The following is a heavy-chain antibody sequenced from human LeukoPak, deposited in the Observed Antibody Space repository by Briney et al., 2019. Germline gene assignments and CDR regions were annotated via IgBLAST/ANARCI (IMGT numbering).Heavy chain of an antibody. Sequence: GGSLRLSCAASGFTLSSYSMHWVRQAPGKGLEFVSAISKNGRNTYYGNSMKGRFTISRDISKNTLYLQMGSLRPEDMAVYYCARDRGNSYYYDSWGQGTLVTVSS. J-gene: IGHJ4*02. CDR1: GFTLSSYS. CDR3: ARDRGNSYYYDS. D-gene: IGHD3-22*01. V-gene: IGHV3-64*01. CDR2: ISKNGRNT.